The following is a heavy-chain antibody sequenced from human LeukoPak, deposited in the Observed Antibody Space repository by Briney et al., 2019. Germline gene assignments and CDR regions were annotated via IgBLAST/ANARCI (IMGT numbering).Heavy chain of an antibody. CDR2: IYSGGST. J-gene: IGHJ3*02. D-gene: IGHD1-1*01. CDR1: GFTLSSNY. V-gene: IGHV3-53*04. Sequence: GGSLRLSCAASGFTLSSNYMSWVRQAPGKGVEWVSVIYSGGSTYYADSVKGRFTISTHNSKNTLYLQMNSLRAEDTAVYYCARDQLELYAFDIWGQGTMVTVSS. CDR3: ARDQLELYAFDI.